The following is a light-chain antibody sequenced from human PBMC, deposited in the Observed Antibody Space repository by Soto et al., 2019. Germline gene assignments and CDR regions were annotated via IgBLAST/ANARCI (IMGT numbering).Light chain of an antibody. CDR2: AAS. J-gene: IGKJ1*01. CDR3: QQSYSTPRGA. CDR1: ESIRNN. Sequence: DIQMTQSPSSLSASVGDRVTITCRASESIRNNLNWYQQKPGKAPKLLIYAASTLQSGVPSMFSGGGSGTEFTHTIGSVQPEDFTTDYCQQSYSTPRGAFGQGTKVEFK. V-gene: IGKV1-39*01.